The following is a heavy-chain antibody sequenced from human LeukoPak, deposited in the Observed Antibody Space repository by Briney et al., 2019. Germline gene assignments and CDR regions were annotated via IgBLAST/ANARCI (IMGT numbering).Heavy chain of an antibody. CDR3: ARERIRFCSGGTCYSDSTFDY. CDR2: ISSSGSSI. D-gene: IGHD2-15*01. CDR1: GFTFSNYN. V-gene: IGHV3-48*01. J-gene: IGHJ4*02. Sequence: PGGSLRLSCAASGFTFSNYNMNWVRQAPGKGLEWVSYISSSGSSIYYADSVKGRFTISRDNAKNSLYLQMGSLRAEDTAIYYCARERIRFCSGGTCYSDSTFDYWGQGTLVTVSS.